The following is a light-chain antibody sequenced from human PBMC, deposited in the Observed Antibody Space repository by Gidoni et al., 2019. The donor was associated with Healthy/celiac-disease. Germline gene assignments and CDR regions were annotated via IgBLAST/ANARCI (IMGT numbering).Light chain of an antibody. Sequence: DIQMTQSPSSLSASVGDRVTITCRASQGISNYLAWYQQKPGKVPKLLIYAASTLQSGVPSRFSGSGSGTDFTLTISSLQPEDVATYYCQKYNSAWSTFXQXTKLEIK. CDR1: QGISNY. CDR3: QKYNSAWST. V-gene: IGKV1-27*01. J-gene: IGKJ2*01. CDR2: AAS.